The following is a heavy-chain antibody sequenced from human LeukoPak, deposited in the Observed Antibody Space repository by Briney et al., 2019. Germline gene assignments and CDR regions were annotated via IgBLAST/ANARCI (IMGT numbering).Heavy chain of an antibody. D-gene: IGHD3-9*01. Sequence: GGSLRVSCAASGFTFSSHAMSWVRQAPGKGLEWVSDLSGSGGSTYSADSVKVRFTISRDNSKTTLYLQMNSLRAEATAVYNCAKPMTGAYYYYMDVWGKGTTVTVSS. J-gene: IGHJ6*03. CDR3: AKPMTGAYYYYMDV. V-gene: IGHV3-23*01. CDR1: GFTFSSHA. CDR2: LSGSGGST.